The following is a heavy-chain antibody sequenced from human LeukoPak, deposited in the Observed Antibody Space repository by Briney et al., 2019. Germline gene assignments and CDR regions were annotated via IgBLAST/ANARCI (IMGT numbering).Heavy chain of an antibody. D-gene: IGHD2-2*01. J-gene: IGHJ5*02. V-gene: IGHV4-61*02. CDR1: GGSISSGSYY. Sequence: PSETLSLTCTVSGGSISSGSYYWSWIRQPAGKGLEWIGRIYTSGSTNYNPSLKSRVTISVDTSKNQFSLKLSSVTAADTAVYYCARVLGYCSSTSCYRVGWFDPWGQGTLVTVSS. CDR3: ARVLGYCSSTSCYRVGWFDP. CDR2: IYTSGST.